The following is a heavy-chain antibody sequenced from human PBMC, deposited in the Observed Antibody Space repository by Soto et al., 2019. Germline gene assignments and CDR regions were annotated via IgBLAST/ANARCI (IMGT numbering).Heavy chain of an antibody. Sequence: QVQLVQSGAEVKKPGASVKVSCKASGYTFTGYYMHWVRQAPGQGLEWMGWINPNSGGTNYAQKSQGWVTMTRDTSISTAYMELSRLRSDDTAVYYCARYGSGSYYAYWGQGTLVTVSS. D-gene: IGHD3-10*01. V-gene: IGHV1-2*04. CDR3: ARYGSGSYYAY. CDR2: INPNSGGT. CDR1: GYTFTGYY. J-gene: IGHJ4*02.